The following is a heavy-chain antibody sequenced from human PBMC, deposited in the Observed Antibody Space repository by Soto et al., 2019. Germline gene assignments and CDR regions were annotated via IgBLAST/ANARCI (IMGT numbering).Heavy chain of an antibody. J-gene: IGHJ6*02. CDR3: ARPDEGGYSSKHHCYYALDV. D-gene: IGHD3-22*01. Sequence: QVQLVQSGAEVKKPGSSVKVSCKASGGTFRSYSISWVRQAPGQGLEWMGGIIPIFDITNSAQKFQGRVTITAAESTSTAYMELSSLGSDDTAVYYCARPDEGGYSSKHHCYYALDVWGQWTTVTV. CDR1: GGTFRSYS. CDR2: IIPIFDIT. V-gene: IGHV1-69*01.